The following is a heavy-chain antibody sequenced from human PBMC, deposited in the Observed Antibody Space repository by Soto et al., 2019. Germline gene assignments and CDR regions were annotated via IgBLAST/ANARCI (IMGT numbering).Heavy chain of an antibody. CDR2: ISAYNGNT. J-gene: IGHJ3*02. Sequence: QVQLVQSGAEVKKPGASVKVSCKASGYTFTSYGISWVRQAPGQGLEWMGWISAYNGNTNYAQKLQGRVTMTTDTSTSTAYMELRSLRSDDTAVYYCACLLKNRVVAESNAFDIWGQGTMVTVSS. D-gene: IGHD2-15*01. CDR1: GYTFTSYG. V-gene: IGHV1-18*01. CDR3: ACLLKNRVVAESNAFDI.